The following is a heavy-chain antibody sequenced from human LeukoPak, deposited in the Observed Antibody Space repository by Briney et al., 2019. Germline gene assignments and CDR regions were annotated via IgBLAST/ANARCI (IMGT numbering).Heavy chain of an antibody. D-gene: IGHD3-10*01. J-gene: IGHJ3*02. Sequence: ASVKVSCKASGYTFTSYYMHWVRQAPGQGLEWMGFINPSGGSTSYARKFQGRVTITRDTSASTAYMELSSLRSEDTAVYYCAREGGREWFGEDAFDIWGQGTMVTVSS. CDR2: INPSGGST. CDR1: GYTFTSYY. CDR3: AREGGREWFGEDAFDI. V-gene: IGHV1-46*01.